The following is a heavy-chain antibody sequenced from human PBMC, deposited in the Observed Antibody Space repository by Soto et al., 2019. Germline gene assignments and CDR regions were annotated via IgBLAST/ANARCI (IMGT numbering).Heavy chain of an antibody. D-gene: IGHD3-10*01. CDR3: ARDPVPRGYFDY. J-gene: IGHJ4*02. CDR2: IYYSGST. V-gene: IGHV4-31*03. Sequence: PSETLSLTCTVSGGSISSGGYYWSWIRQHPGKGLEWIGYIYYSGSTYYNPSLKSRVTISVDTSKNQFSLKLSSVTAADTAVYYCARDPVPRGYFDYWGQGTLVTVPQ. CDR1: GGSISSGGYY.